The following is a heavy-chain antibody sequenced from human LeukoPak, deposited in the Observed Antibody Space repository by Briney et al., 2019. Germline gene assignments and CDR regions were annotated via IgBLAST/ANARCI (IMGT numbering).Heavy chain of an antibody. V-gene: IGHV3-66*01. CDR2: IYSGGGI. CDR1: GFSVSSNY. J-gene: IGHJ4*02. Sequence: GGSLRLSCAVSGFSVSSNYMSWVRQAPGKGLEWVSVIYSGGGIYYADSVKGRFTSSRDSSKNMMYLQLNSLRVEDTAVYFCARDSHKGFWGQGALVTVSS. CDR3: ARDSHKGF.